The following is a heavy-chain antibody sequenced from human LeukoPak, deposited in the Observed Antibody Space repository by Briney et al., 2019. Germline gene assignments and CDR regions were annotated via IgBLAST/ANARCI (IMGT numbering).Heavy chain of an antibody. J-gene: IGHJ4*02. CDR3: AKDFRRYSYGLIDY. D-gene: IGHD5-18*01. V-gene: IGHV3-7*01. CDR1: GFTFSDYW. CDR2: IKQDGSEK. Sequence: PGGSLRLSCSASGFTFSDYWMTWVRQAPGKGLEWVANIKQDGSEKYYVDSVKDRFTISRDNAKNSLYLQMNSLRAEDTAVYYCAKDFRRYSYGLIDYWGQGTLVTVSS.